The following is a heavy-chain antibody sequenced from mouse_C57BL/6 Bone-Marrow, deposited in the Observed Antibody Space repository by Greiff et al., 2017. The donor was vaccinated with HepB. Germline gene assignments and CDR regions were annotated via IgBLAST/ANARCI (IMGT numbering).Heavy chain of an antibody. V-gene: IGHV14-4*01. CDR2: IDPENGDT. CDR1: GFNIKDDY. Sequence: VQLQQSGAELVRPGASVKLSCTASGFNIKDDYMHWVKQRPEQGLEWIGWIDPENGDTEYASKFQGKATITGDTSSNTAYRQISSLTSEDTAVYYCIPLGDDFEYGGQGTTLTVS. D-gene: IGHD4-1*01. J-gene: IGHJ2*01. CDR3: IPLGDDFEY.